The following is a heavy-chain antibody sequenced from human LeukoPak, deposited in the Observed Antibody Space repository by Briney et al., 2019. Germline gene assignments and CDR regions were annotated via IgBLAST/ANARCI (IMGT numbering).Heavy chain of an antibody. CDR2: ISGNSDNT. D-gene: IGHD3-3*01. J-gene: IGHJ4*02. Sequence: HTGGSLRLSCTASGFTFNNFAMSWVRQAPGKGLEWVSAISGNSDNTYYADSVKGRFTISRDNSKNTLYLQMSSPRAEDTAVFYCAKGWETSGYYNGFDCWGQGTLVTVSS. V-gene: IGHV3-23*01. CDR1: GFTFNNFA. CDR3: AKGWETSGYYNGFDC.